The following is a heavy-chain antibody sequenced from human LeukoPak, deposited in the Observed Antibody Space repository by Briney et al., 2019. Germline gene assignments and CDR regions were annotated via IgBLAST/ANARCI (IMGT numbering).Heavy chain of an antibody. D-gene: IGHD5-18*01. CDR2: IIPIFGTA. V-gene: IGHV1-69*05. CDR1: GGTFSSYA. CDR3: ARVNVEYSYGPPYYYYYMDV. Sequence: SVKVSCKASGGTFSSYAISWVRQAPGQGLEWMGGIIPIFGTANYAQKFQGRVTITTDESTSTAYMELSSLRSEDTAVYYCARVNVEYSYGPPYYYYYMDVWGKGTTVTVSS. J-gene: IGHJ6*03.